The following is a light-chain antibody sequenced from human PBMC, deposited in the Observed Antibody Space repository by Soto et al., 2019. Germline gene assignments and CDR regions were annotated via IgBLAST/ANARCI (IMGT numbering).Light chain of an antibody. CDR1: QRLVHSDGIAY. V-gene: IGKV2-30*02. Sequence: EVVMTQSPLSLPVTLGQPASISCRSNQRLVHSDGIAYFSWFQQRPGRSPRRLIYKVSSRDSGVPARFSGSGSGTDFALKISRVEAEDVGVYYCMQGTHWPINFGQGKRFEIK. J-gene: IGKJ5*01. CDR3: MQGTHWPIN. CDR2: KVS.